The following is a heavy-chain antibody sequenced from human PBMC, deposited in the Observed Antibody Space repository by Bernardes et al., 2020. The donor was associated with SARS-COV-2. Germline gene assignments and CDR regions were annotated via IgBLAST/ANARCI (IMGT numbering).Heavy chain of an antibody. CDR1: GFTFSSYA. J-gene: IGHJ4*02. V-gene: IGHV3-23*01. CDR2: ISGSGGST. CDR3: AKPGGIMITFGGVIDPFDY. D-gene: IGHD3-16*02. Sequence: GSLRLSCAASGFTFSSYAMSWVRQAPGKGLEWVSAISGSGGSTYYADSVKGRFTISRDNSKNTLYLQMNSLRAEDTAVYYCAKPGGIMITFGGVIDPFDYWGQGTLVTVSS.